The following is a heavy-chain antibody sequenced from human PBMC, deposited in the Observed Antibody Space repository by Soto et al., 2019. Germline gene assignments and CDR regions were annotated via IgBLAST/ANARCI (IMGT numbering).Heavy chain of an antibody. J-gene: IGHJ5*02. D-gene: IGHD3-3*01. CDR2: IYYSGST. CDR3: ARHDFWSGFSSGFDP. CDR1: GGSISTSSYY. V-gene: IGHV4-39*01. Sequence: SETLSLTCAVSGGSISTSSYYWGWIRQPPGKGLEWIGSIYYSGSTYYNPSLKSRVTISVDTSKNQFSLKLSSVTAADTAVYHCARHDFWSGFSSGFDPWGQGTLVTVSS.